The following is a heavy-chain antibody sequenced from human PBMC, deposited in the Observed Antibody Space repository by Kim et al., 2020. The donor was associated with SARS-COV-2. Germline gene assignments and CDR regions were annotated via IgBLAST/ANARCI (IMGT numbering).Heavy chain of an antibody. V-gene: IGHV3-23*01. CDR2: IGTSGVNT. CDR1: GFTFSNYA. D-gene: IGHD6-13*01. CDR3: AKRIAVAGSYYFDY. J-gene: IGHJ4*02. Sequence: GGSLRLSCATSGFTFSNYAMTWVRQAAGKGLEWVSTIGTSGVNTYYADSVKGRFTISRDNSKNILYLQMNSLRVEDTAVYYCAKRIAVAGSYYFDYWGQGTLVTASS.